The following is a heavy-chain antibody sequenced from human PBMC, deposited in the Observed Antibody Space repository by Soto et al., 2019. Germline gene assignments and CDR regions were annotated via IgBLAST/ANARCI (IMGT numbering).Heavy chain of an antibody. D-gene: IGHD4-17*01. CDR2: ISYDGSNK. CDR3: ARELRRLHYYYYGMDV. CDR1: GFTFSSYA. J-gene: IGHJ6*01. Sequence: PGGSLRLSCAASGFTFSSYAMHWVRQAPGKGLEWVAVISYDGSNKYYADSVKGRFTISRDNSKNTLYLQMNSLRAEDTAVYYCARELRRLHYYYYGMDVWGQGTTVTVSS. V-gene: IGHV3-30-3*01.